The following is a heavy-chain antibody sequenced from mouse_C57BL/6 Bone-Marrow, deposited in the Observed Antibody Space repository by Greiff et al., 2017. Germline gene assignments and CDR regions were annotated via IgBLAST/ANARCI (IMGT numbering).Heavy chain of an antibody. CDR2: ISSGSSTI. D-gene: IGHD3-2*02. CDR3: ARGGAQALFDY. V-gene: IGHV5-17*01. Sequence: EVMLVESGGGLVKPGGSLKLSCAASGFTFSDYGMHWVRQAPEKGLEWVAYISSGSSTIYSADTVKGRFTISSDNAKNTLFLQMTSLRSGDTAMYYCARGGAQALFDYWGQGTTLTGSA. J-gene: IGHJ2*01. CDR1: GFTFSDYG.